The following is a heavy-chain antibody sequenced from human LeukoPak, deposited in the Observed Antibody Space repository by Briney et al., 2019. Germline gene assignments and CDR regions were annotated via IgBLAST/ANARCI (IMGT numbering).Heavy chain of an antibody. V-gene: IGHV3-74*01. CDR1: GFTFSSYW. Sequence: QPGGSLRLSCAVSGFTFSSYWMHWVRQAPGKGLVWVSRIKSDGSRTDYADSVKGRFTISRDNAKNTLYLQMNSLRAEDTAVYYCARELPFDYWGQGTLVTVSS. CDR2: IKSDGSRT. J-gene: IGHJ4*02. CDR3: ARELPFDY. D-gene: IGHD2-15*01.